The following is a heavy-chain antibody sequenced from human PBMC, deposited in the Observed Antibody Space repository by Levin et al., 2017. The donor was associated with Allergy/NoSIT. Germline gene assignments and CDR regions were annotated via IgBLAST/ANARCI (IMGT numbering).Heavy chain of an antibody. CDR1: GFTFSSYS. CDR3: ARDSWVDDYVWGSYRYSGQYAFDI. J-gene: IGHJ3*02. D-gene: IGHD3-16*02. V-gene: IGHV3-48*02. CDR2: ISSSSSTI. Sequence: GESLKISCAASGFTFSSYSMNWVRQAPGKGLEWVSYISSSSSTIYYADSVKGRFTISRDNAKNSLYLQMNSLRDEDTAVYYCARDSWVDDYVWGSYRYSGQYAFDIWGQGTMVTVSS.